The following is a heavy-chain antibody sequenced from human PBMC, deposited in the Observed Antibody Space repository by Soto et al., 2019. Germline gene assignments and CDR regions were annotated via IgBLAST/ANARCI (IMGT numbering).Heavy chain of an antibody. D-gene: IGHD3-16*01. CDR3: ARGHVMLGAGSNFDY. CDR2: IYHGGTT. V-gene: IGHV4-38-2*02. J-gene: IGHJ4*01. Sequence: SATLSLTCTFSGYSISRGSYWAWIRQPPGQGPEWIASIYHGGTTFYNPSLKSRITISVDTSNNQFSLKLTSVTAADTAVYYCARGHVMLGAGSNFDYWGHGTRDSVSS. CDR1: GYSISRGSY.